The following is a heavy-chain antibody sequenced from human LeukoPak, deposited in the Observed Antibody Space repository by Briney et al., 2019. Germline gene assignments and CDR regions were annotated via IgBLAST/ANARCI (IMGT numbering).Heavy chain of an antibody. CDR1: GGTFSSYA. D-gene: IGHD4-23*01. CDR3: ARATPNWFDP. CDR2: IITIFGTA. J-gene: IGHJ5*02. V-gene: IGHV1-69*05. Sequence: GASVKVSCKASGGTFSSYAISWVRQAPGQGLEWMGGIITIFGTANYAQKFQGRVTITTDESTSTAYMELSSLRSEDTAVHYCARATPNWFDPWGQGTLVTVSS.